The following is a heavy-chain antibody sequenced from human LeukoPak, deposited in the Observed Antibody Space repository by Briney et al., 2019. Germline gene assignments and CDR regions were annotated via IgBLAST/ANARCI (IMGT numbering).Heavy chain of an antibody. D-gene: IGHD2-2*01. J-gene: IGHJ6*04. CDR1: GFTFSSYA. Sequence: PGGSLRLSCAASGFTFSSYAMHWVRQAPGKGLEWVAVISYDGSNKYYADSVKGRFTISRDNSKNTLYLQMNSLRAEDTAVYYCASLGSTSADVWGKGTTVTISS. V-gene: IGHV3-30*04. CDR3: ASLGSTSADV. CDR2: ISYDGSNK.